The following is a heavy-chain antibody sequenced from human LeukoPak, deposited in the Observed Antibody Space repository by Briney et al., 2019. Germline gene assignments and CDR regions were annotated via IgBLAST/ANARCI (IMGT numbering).Heavy chain of an antibody. CDR3: ARLYGDAFDI. J-gene: IGHJ3*02. CDR1: GGSFSGYY. Sequence: PSETLSLTCAVYGGSFSGYYWSWIRQPPGKGLEWIGYIYYSGSTNYNPSLKSRVTISVDTSKNQFSLKLSSVTAADTAVYYCARLYGDAFDIWGQGTMVTVSS. CDR2: IYYSGST. V-gene: IGHV4-59*01. D-gene: IGHD2-8*01.